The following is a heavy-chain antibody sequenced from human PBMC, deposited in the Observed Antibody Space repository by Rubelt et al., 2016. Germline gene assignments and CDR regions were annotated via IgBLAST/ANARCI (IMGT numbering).Heavy chain of an antibody. CDR1: GDSVSSNSAT. D-gene: IGHD1-7*01. Sequence: QGQLQQSGPGLVKPSQTLSLTCAISGDSVSSNSATWNWIRQSPSRGLEWLGRTYYRSKWYSGYAGSVKSRISISPDPSKNQFSLQLNSVTPEDTAVYYCVRGFGTTNDYWGQGTVVTVSS. V-gene: IGHV6-1*01. CDR3: VRGFGTTNDY. CDR2: TYYRSKWYS. J-gene: IGHJ4*02.